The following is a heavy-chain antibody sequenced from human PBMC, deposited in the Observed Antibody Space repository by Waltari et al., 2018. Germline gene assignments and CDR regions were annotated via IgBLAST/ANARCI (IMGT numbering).Heavy chain of an antibody. Sequence: QVQLQESGPGLVKPSETLSLTCTVSGDSINNHHWAWIRQPPGKGLEWIGYAYYTGRTNYNPSLRSRLTISVDTSKNQFSLNLNSVTAADTAVYYCARDLGGFNHFDWFLSIWGPGTMVTVSP. D-gene: IGHD3-9*01. CDR3: ARDLGGFNHFDWFLSI. CDR2: AYYTGRT. CDR1: GDSINNHH. J-gene: IGHJ3*02. V-gene: IGHV4-59*11.